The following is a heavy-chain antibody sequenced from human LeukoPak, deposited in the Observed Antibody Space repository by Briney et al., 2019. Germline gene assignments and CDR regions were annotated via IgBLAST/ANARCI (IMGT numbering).Heavy chain of an antibody. CDR3: ARGQGIQLWYL. CDR2: IYYSGST. V-gene: IGHV4-34*01. CDR1: GGSFSGYY. D-gene: IGHD5-18*01. J-gene: IGHJ5*02. Sequence: SKTLSLTCAVYGGSFSGYYWSWIRQPPGKGLEWIGSIYYSGSTYYNPSLKSRVTISVDTSKNQFSLKLSSVTAADTAVYYCARGQGIQLWYLWGQGTLVTVSS.